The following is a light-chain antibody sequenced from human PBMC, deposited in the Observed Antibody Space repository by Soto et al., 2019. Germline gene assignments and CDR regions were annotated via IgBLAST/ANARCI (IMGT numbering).Light chain of an antibody. J-gene: IGKJ4*01. CDR1: QSVSSY. CDR2: DAS. V-gene: IGKV3-11*01. Sequence: EIVLTQSPATLSLSPGERATLSCMASQSVSSYLAWYQQKPGQAPRLLIYDASNRASGIPARFSGSGSGTDFTLTIGSLEPEDSAVYYCQQRINWPLTFGGGTKVDIK. CDR3: QQRINWPLT.